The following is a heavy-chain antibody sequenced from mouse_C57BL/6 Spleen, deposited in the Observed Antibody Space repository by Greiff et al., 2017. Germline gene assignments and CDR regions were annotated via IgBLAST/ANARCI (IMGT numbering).Heavy chain of an antibody. CDR3: AIEELDYYGSSYYFDY. D-gene: IGHD1-1*01. CDR1: GYTFTSYW. J-gene: IGHJ2*01. V-gene: IGHV1-52*01. Sequence: QVQLQQPGAELVRPGSSVKLSCKASGYTFTSYWMHWVKQRPIQGLEWIGNIDPSDSETHYNQKFKDKATLTVDKSSSTAYMQLSSLTSEDSAVYCCAIEELDYYGSSYYFDYWGQGTTLTVSS. CDR2: IDPSDSET.